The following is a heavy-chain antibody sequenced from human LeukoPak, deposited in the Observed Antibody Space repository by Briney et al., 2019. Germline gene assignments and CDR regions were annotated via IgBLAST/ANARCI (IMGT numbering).Heavy chain of an antibody. CDR1: GYSLTSYG. D-gene: IGHD4-17*01. Sequence: GESLKISCKGSGYSLTSYGISWVRQAPGQGLEWMGWISAYNGNTNYAQKLQGRVTMTTDTSTSTAYMELRSLRSDDTAVYYCARDPHDYGDYGAPSAKFDPWGQGTLVTVSS. J-gene: IGHJ5*02. V-gene: IGHV1-18*01. CDR2: ISAYNGNT. CDR3: ARDPHDYGDYGAPSAKFDP.